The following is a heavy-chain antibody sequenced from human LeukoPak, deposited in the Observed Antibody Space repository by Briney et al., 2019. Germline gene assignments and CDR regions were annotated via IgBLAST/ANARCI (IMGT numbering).Heavy chain of an antibody. J-gene: IGHJ1*01. D-gene: IGHD1-26*01. Sequence: SGGSLRLSCAASAFTFSSYWMGWVRQAPGKGLEWVANIKQDGSEKYYVDSVKGRFTISRDNAKNSLYLQMNSLRAEDTAVYYCARGEYSGSYEYFQHWGQGTLVTVSS. CDR3: ARGEYSGSYEYFQH. CDR2: IKQDGSEK. V-gene: IGHV3-7*01. CDR1: AFTFSSYW.